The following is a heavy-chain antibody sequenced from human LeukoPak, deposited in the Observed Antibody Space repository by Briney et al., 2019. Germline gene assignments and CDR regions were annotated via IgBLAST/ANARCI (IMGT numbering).Heavy chain of an antibody. Sequence: GESLRLSCAASGFAVGSSYMSWVRQAPGKGLEWISVLYSGGTTYYADSVEGRFTISRDNSNNTLLLQMNSLRVEDTAVYARGVRWHDFDSWGQGTLVTVSS. CDR1: GFAVGSSY. CDR2: LYSGGTT. V-gene: IGHV3-53*01. CDR3: GVRWHDFDS. J-gene: IGHJ4*02. D-gene: IGHD4-23*01.